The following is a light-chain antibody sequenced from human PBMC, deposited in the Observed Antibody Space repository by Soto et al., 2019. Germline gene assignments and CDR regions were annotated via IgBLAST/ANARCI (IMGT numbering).Light chain of an antibody. Sequence: QCVLTRPPSVSGAPGQRVTISCTGSSSNIGTGYDVHWYQQLPGTAPKLLIYGNNNRPSGVPDRFSGSKSGTSASLAITGLQAEDEADYYCQSYDSSLSGSGVFGGGTKLTV. CDR3: QSYDSSLSGSGV. V-gene: IGLV1-40*01. CDR1: SSNIGTGYD. J-gene: IGLJ2*01. CDR2: GNN.